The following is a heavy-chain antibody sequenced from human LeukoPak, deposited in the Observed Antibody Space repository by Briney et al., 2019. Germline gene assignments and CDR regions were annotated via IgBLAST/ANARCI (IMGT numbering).Heavy chain of an antibody. CDR1: GYTFTRCS. D-gene: IGHD1-26*01. J-gene: IGHJ3*02. Sequence: GASVKVSCKASGYTFTRCSISWVRQAPGQGLEWMGWISAYNGNTNYAQKLQGRVTMTTDTSTSTAYMELRSLRSDDTAVYYCARTSGSSAFDAFDIWGQGTMVTVSS. V-gene: IGHV1-18*01. CDR3: ARTSGSSAFDAFDI. CDR2: ISAYNGNT.